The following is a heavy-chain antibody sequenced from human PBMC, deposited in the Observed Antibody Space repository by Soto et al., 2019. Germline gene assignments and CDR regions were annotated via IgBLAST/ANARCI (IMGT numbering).Heavy chain of an antibody. J-gene: IGHJ4*02. Sequence: PGGSLRLSCAASGFTFSSYSMDWVRQAPGKGLEWVSYISSSSSTIYYADSVKGRFTISRDNAKNSLYLQMTNMDPVDTATYYCARSVADYYGSGSYYSYYFDYWGQGTLVTVSS. D-gene: IGHD3-10*01. V-gene: IGHV3-48*01. CDR2: ISSSSSTI. CDR1: GFTFSSYS. CDR3: ARSVADYYGSGSYYSYYFDY.